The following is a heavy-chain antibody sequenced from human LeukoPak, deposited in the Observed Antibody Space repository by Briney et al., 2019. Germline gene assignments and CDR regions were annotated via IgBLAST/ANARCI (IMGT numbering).Heavy chain of an antibody. Sequence: SQTLSLTCAISGDSVSSNSAAWNWIRQSPSRGLEWLGRTYYRSKWYNDYAVSVKSRITINPDTSKNQFSLKLSSVTAADTAVYYCARHLLRIPNGGDYWGQGTLVTVSP. V-gene: IGHV6-1*01. CDR1: GDSVSSNSAA. D-gene: IGHD2/OR15-2a*01. CDR3: ARHLLRIPNGGDY. CDR2: TYYRSKWYN. J-gene: IGHJ4*02.